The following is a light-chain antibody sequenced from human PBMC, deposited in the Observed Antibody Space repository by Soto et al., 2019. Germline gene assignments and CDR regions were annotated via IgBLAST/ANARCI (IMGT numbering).Light chain of an antibody. J-gene: IGLJ2*01. CDR2: SNS. V-gene: IGLV1-44*01. CDR1: SSNIGSNT. CDR3: AAWDDSLNGHVV. Sequence: QLVLTQPPSASGTPGQRVTISCSGSSSNIGSNTVNWYQQLPGAAPKLLIYSNSQRPSGVPARFSASKSGTSASLVISGLQSEDEADYYCAAWDDSLNGHVVFGGGTKLTVL.